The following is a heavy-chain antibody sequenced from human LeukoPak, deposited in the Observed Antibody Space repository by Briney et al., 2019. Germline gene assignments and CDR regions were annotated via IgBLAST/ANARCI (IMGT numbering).Heavy chain of an antibody. CDR3: AREPSGSYHVLDY. CDR2: IYYSGST. D-gene: IGHD1-26*01. Sequence: PSETLSLTCTVSGGSISSGGYYWSWIRQHPGKGLEWIGYIYYSGSTYYNPSLKSRVTISVDTSKNQFSLKLSSVTAADTAVYYCAREPSGSYHVLDYWGQGTLVTVSS. CDR1: GGSISSGGYY. V-gene: IGHV4-31*03. J-gene: IGHJ4*02.